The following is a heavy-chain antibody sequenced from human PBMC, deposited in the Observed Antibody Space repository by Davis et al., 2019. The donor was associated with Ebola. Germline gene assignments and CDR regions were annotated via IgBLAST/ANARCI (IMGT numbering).Heavy chain of an antibody. J-gene: IGHJ5*02. V-gene: IGHV3-30*18. CDR2: ISSDGTNK. CDR1: GFTFSRFG. Sequence: PGGSLRLSCAASGFTFSRFGMHWVRQPPGKGLEWVTMISSDGTNKFYSDSLKGRFAISRDNSRNTLFLLMNDLRDEDTGVYYCAKDGWSGGGGGIDQWGQGTLVIVFS. D-gene: IGHD2-15*01. CDR3: AKDGWSGGGGGIDQ.